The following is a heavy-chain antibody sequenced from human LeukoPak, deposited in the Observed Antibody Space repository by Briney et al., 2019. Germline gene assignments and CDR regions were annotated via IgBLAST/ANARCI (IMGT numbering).Heavy chain of an antibody. V-gene: IGHV3-23*01. D-gene: IGHD3-9*01. J-gene: IGHJ4*02. CDR3: AKGRREYFDWCPFDY. Sequence: PGGSLRLSCAASGFTFSSYAMSWVRQAPGKGLEWVSAISGSGGSTYYADSVKGRFTISRDNSKNTLYLQMNGLRAEDTAVYYCAKGRREYFDWCPFDYWGQGTLVTVSS. CDR1: GFTFSSYA. CDR2: ISGSGGST.